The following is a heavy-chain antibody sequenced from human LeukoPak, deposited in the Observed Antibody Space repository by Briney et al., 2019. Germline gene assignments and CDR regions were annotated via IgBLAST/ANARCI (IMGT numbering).Heavy chain of an antibody. V-gene: IGHV3-33*03. CDR2: IWHDGDTK. J-gene: IGHJ4*02. CDR3: VKDSTTRASNLPDY. CDR1: GFTFNNYG. D-gene: IGHD1/OR15-1a*01. Sequence: PGGSLRLSCEASGFTFNNYGMHWVRQAPGKGLEWVAVIWHDGDTKFYADSVKGRFTISRDKSKNTFYLEMNSLRAEDTAVYYCVKDSTTRASNLPDYWGQGTLVTVSS.